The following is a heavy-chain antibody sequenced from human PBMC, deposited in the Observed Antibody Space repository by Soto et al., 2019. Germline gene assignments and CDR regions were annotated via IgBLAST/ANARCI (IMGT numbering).Heavy chain of an antibody. CDR3: ARGPPIMITFGGVIARTEFDY. CDR1: GYTFTSYA. J-gene: IGHJ4*02. D-gene: IGHD3-16*02. CDR2: INAGNGNT. V-gene: IGHV1-3*01. Sequence: ASVKVSCKASGYTFTSYAMHWVRQAPGQRLEWMGWINAGNGNTKYSQKFQGRVTITRDTSASTAYMELSSLRSEDTAVYYCARGPPIMITFGGVIARTEFDYWGQGTLVTVSS.